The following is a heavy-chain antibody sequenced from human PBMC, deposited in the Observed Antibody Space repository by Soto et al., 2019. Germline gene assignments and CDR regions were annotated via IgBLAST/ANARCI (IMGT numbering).Heavy chain of an antibody. V-gene: IGHV1-24*01. CDR3: ATDRRIVGATTWGWGWFDP. D-gene: IGHD1-26*01. CDR2: FDPEDGET. J-gene: IGHJ5*02. Sequence: QVQLVQSGAEVKKPGASVKVSCKVSGYTLTELFMHWVRQAPGKGLEWMGGFDPEDGETIYAQKFQGRVTMTEDTSTDTAYMELSSLRSEDTAVYYCATDRRIVGATTWGWGWFDPWGQGTLVTVSS. CDR1: GYTLTELF.